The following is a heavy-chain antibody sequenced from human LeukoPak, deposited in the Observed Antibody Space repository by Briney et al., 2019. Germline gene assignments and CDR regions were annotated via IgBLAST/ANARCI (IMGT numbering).Heavy chain of an antibody. Sequence: PSETVSLTCTVSGVSISSCSYYWRWLRQPPGKGLEWIGSIYYTESTYYNPSLKSRVPISVDTSKNQLSLKLSSVTAADTAVYYCARDQGDGYNYGTGHWGQGTLVTVSS. J-gene: IGHJ4*02. D-gene: IGHD5-24*01. CDR1: GVSISSCSYY. CDR3: ARDQGDGYNYGTGH. CDR2: IYYTEST. V-gene: IGHV4-39*07.